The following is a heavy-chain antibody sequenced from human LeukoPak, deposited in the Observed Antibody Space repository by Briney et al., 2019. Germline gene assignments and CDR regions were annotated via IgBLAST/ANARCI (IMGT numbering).Heavy chain of an antibody. J-gene: IGHJ6*02. CDR1: GFTFNGYG. V-gene: IGHV3-30*02. Sequence: GGSLRLSCTASGFTFNGYGMHWVRQAPGKGLEWVALLVYDGFYKYYADSVKGRFTISRDDSTNTLYLQLTSLRAEDTAVYYCAKDLITMVRGSPMDVWGRGTTVTVS. D-gene: IGHD3-10*01. CDR3: AKDLITMVRGSPMDV. CDR2: LVYDGFYK.